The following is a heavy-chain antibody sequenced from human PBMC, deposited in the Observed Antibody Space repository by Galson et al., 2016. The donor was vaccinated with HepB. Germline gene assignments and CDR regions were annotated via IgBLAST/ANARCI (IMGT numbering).Heavy chain of an antibody. CDR3: ASRISMIRGAYYPGDFFDY. CDR1: GGTFSSYT. V-gene: IGHV1-69*13. Sequence: SVKVSCKASGGTFSSYTITWVRQAPGQGLEWMGGVIPIFATTHYAQKFQGRVTITADESTSTAYMELSSPTSEDTAMYYCASRISMIRGAYYPGDFFDYWGQGTLVTVSS. J-gene: IGHJ4*02. CDR2: VIPIFATT. D-gene: IGHD3-10*01.